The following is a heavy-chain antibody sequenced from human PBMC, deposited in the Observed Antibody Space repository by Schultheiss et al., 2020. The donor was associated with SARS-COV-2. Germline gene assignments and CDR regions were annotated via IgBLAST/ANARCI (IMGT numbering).Heavy chain of an antibody. Sequence: SETLSLTCPVTGGSISSYYWRWIRQPPGKGLEWIGYIYYSGSTNYNPSLKSLVTISVDTSKNQFSLKLSSVTAADTAVYYCARYEGDYYYDTSGNAFDIWRAGVMVTVSS. J-gene: IGHJ3*02. CDR1: GGSISSYY. V-gene: IGHV4-59*12. CDR2: IYYSGST. CDR3: ARYEGDYYYDTSGNAFDI. D-gene: IGHD3-22*01.